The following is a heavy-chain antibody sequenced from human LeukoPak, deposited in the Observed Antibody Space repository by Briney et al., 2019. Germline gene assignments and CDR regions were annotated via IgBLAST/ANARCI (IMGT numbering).Heavy chain of an antibody. V-gene: IGHV3-30*02. CDR2: IQYDGSNK. CDR1: GFTFSSYD. CDR3: ARDRDYYDSSGYFRFDY. Sequence: GGSLRLSCAASGFTFSSYDMHWVRQAPGKGLEWVAFIQYDGSNKYYADSVKGRFTISRDNSKNTLYLQMNSLRAEDTAVYYCARDRDYYDSSGYFRFDYWGQGTLVTVSS. D-gene: IGHD3-22*01. J-gene: IGHJ4*02.